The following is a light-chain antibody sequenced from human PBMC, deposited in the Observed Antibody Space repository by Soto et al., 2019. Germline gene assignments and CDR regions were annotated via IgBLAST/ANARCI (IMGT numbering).Light chain of an antibody. CDR3: QQSYSTPIT. J-gene: IGKJ5*01. CDR1: QSISSY. Sequence: DIQMTQSPSSLSASVGDRFTITCRASQSISSYLNWYQQKPGKAPKLLIYAASSLQSEVPSRFSGSGSGTDFTLTISSLQPEDFATYYCQQSYSTPITFGQGTRLEIK. V-gene: IGKV1-39*01. CDR2: AAS.